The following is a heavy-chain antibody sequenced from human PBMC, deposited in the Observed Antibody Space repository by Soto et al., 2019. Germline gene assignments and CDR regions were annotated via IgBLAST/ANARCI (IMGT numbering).Heavy chain of an antibody. V-gene: IGHV4-30-4*01. D-gene: IGHD6-19*01. J-gene: IGHJ4*02. CDR1: GGSISSRDYY. Sequence: PSETLSPTCTVSGGSISSRDYYWSWIRQPPGKGLEWIGYISYSGNTYYNPSLKSRLLISVDTSKNQFSLSLTSMTTADTAVYYCARGSGQWLPPGYWGQGALVTVSS. CDR2: ISYSGNT. CDR3: ARGSGQWLPPGY.